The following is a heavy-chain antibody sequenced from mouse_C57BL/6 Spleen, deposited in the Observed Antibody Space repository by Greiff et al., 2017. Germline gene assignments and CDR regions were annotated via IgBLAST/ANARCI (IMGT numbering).Heavy chain of an antibody. J-gene: IGHJ1*03. Sequence: VQLKQSGPELVKPGDSVKISCKASGYSFTGYFMNWVMQSHGKSLEWIGRINPYNGDTFYNQKFKGKATLTVDKSSSTAHMELRSLTSEDSAVYYCARKGTVYFDVWGTGTTVTVSS. D-gene: IGHD3-3*01. CDR2: INPYNGDT. CDR1: GYSFTGYF. V-gene: IGHV1-20*01. CDR3: ARKGTVYFDV.